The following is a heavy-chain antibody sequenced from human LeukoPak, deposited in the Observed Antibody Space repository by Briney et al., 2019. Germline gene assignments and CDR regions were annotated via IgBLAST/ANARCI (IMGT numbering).Heavy chain of an antibody. CDR2: IYYSGST. CDR1: GGSISSSSYY. Sequence: SETLSLTCTVSGGSISSSSYYWGWIRQTPGKGLEWIGTIYYSGSTYYNASLQSRVTISIDTSKNQFSLRLSSVTAADTAMYYCVKSGGYGLIDYWGQGTRVTVSS. D-gene: IGHD1-26*01. CDR3: VKSGGYGLIDY. J-gene: IGHJ4*02. V-gene: IGHV4-39*01.